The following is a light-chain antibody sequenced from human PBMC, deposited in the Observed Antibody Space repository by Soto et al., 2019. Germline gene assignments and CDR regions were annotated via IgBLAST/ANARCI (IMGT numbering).Light chain of an antibody. CDR1: QSVSTSS. V-gene: IGKV3-20*01. Sequence: EIVLTQSPGTLSLSPGERATLSCRASQSVSTSSLAWYQQKPGQAPRLLIYGASSRATGIPDRFSGSGSGADFTLSISRLEPEDFAMYYCQQYGSSPYTFGQGTKLAIK. CDR3: QQYGSSPYT. J-gene: IGKJ2*01. CDR2: GAS.